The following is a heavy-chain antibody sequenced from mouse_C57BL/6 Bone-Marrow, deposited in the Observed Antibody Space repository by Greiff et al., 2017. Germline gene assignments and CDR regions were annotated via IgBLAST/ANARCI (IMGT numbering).Heavy chain of an antibody. CDR1: GFTFSSYA. D-gene: IGHD1-1*01. CDR2: ISDGGSYT. J-gene: IGHJ4*01. Sequence: EVKVVESGGGLVKPGGSLKLSCAASGFTFSSYAMSWVRQTPEKRLEWVATISDGGSYTYYPDNVKGRFTISRDNAKNNLYLQMSHLKSEDTAMYYCARDRDYYGSYYYAMDYWGQGTSVTVSS. V-gene: IGHV5-4*01. CDR3: ARDRDYYGSYYYAMDY.